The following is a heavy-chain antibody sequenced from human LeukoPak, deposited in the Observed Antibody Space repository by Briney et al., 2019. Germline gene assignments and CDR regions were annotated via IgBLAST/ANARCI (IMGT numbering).Heavy chain of an antibody. V-gene: IGHV3-30*02. CDR3: VRHDFWSGFKGGDY. Sequence: GGSLRLSCAVSGFTFSSYGMDWVRQAPGKGLEWVAFIRYDGGNKYYADSVKGRFTISRDNAKNSLYLQMNSLRVEDTAFYHCVRHDFWSGFKGGDYWGQGTLVTVSS. CDR1: GFTFSSYG. D-gene: IGHD3-3*01. CDR2: IRYDGGNK. J-gene: IGHJ4*02.